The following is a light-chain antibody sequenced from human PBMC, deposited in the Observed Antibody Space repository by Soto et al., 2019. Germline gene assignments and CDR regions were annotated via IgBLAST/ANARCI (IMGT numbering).Light chain of an antibody. CDR3: SSYTSSSTPLCV. Sequence: QSVLTQPASVSGSPGQSITISCTGTSSEVGGYNYVSWYQQHPGKAPKLMIYDVSNRPSGVSNRFSGSKSGNTASLTISGLQAEDEADYYCSSYTSSSTPLCVFGTGTKVTVL. CDR2: DVS. J-gene: IGLJ1*01. CDR1: SSEVGGYNY. V-gene: IGLV2-14*01.